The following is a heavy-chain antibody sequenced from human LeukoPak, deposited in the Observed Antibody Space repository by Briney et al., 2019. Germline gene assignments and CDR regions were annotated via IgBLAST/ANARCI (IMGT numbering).Heavy chain of an antibody. V-gene: IGHV5-51*01. CDR2: IYPGDSDT. Sequence: GESLKISCKGSGFDFTTYWIGWVRQMPGKGLEWMGIIYPGDSDTRYSPSFQSQVTISADKSISTAYLQWSSLKASDTAMYYCARYMVRGVITYWGQGTLVTVSS. CDR3: ARYMVRGVITY. D-gene: IGHD3-10*01. CDR1: GFDFTTYW. J-gene: IGHJ4*02.